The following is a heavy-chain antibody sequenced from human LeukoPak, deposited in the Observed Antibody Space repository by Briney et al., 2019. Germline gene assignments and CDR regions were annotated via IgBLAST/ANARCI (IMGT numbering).Heavy chain of an antibody. Sequence: GSLRLSCAASGIYWMHWVRQVPGKGLVWVSHINSDGSWTSYADSVKGRFTISKDNAKNTVYLQMNSLRAEDTAVYYCVSFYETYWGQGTLVTVSS. J-gene: IGHJ4*02. V-gene: IGHV3-74*01. CDR2: INSDGSWT. CDR1: GIYW. D-gene: IGHD2/OR15-2a*01. CDR3: VSFYETY.